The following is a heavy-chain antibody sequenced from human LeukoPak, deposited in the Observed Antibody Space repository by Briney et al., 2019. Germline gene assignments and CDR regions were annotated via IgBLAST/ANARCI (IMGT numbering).Heavy chain of an antibody. CDR1: GSTFSSHA. D-gene: IGHD1-26*01. CDR2: IFDSGAST. J-gene: IGHJ2*01. Sequence: GGSLRLSCAASGSTFSSHAMTWVRQAPGKGLEWVSAIFDSGASTYHADSVKGRLTISRDNAKNTLYLQMNSLRDEDTAVYYSAKDRSPSGSYIPWYFDLWGRGTLVTVSS. CDR3: AKDRSPSGSYIPWYFDL. V-gene: IGHV3-23*01.